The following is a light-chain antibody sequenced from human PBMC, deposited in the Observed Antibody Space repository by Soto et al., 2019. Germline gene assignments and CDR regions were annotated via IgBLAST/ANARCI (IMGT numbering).Light chain of an antibody. CDR3: SSYTSSSTHV. CDR1: SSDVGGYNF. J-gene: IGLJ1*01. Sequence: QSVLTQPASVSGSPGQSITISCTGSSSDVGGYNFVSWYQQHPGKVPKLMIYDVSSRPSGVSDRFSGSKSGNPASLTISGLQAEDEGDYYCSSYTSSSTHVFGSGTKVTVL. V-gene: IGLV2-14*03. CDR2: DVS.